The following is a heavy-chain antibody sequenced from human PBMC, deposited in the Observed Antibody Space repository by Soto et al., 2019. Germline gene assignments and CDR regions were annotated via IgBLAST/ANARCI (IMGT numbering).Heavy chain of an antibody. CDR1: GYTFTSYE. CDR2: MNPNSGDT. J-gene: IGHJ4*02. Sequence: QVHLEQSGAEVKKPGTSVKVSCEASGYTFTSYEINWVRQATGQGLEWMGWMNPNSGDTGYAQKFQGRVTMTRNTSISTAYMELSSLTSEDPAVYYCARGPMDYWGRGTLVTVSS. V-gene: IGHV1-8*01. CDR3: ARGPMDY.